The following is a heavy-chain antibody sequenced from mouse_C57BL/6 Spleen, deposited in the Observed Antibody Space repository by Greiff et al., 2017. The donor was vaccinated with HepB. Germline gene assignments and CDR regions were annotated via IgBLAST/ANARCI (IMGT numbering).Heavy chain of an antibody. CDR1: GYTFTSYG. Sequence: LQESGAELARPGASVKLSCKASGYTFTSYGISWVKQRTGQGLEWIGEIYPRSGNTYYNEKFKGKATLTADKSSSTAYMELRSLTSEDSAVYFCARRDYGSSYGWFAYWGQGTLVTVSA. CDR3: ARRDYGSSYGWFAY. CDR2: IYPRSGNT. V-gene: IGHV1-81*01. D-gene: IGHD1-1*01. J-gene: IGHJ3*01.